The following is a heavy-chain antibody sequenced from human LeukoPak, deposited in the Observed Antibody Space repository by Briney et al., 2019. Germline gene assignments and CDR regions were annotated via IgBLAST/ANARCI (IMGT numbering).Heavy chain of an antibody. J-gene: IGHJ4*02. CDR2: ISSSSSYI. V-gene: IGHV3-21*01. CDR3: SETDYSSGWYSG. CDR1: GFTFSSYS. D-gene: IGHD6-19*01. Sequence: GGSLRLSCAASGFTFSSYSMNWVRQAPGKGLEWVSSISSSSSYIYYADSVKGRFTISRDNAMNSLYLQMNSLRAEDTAVYYCSETDYSSGWYSGWGQGTLVTVSS.